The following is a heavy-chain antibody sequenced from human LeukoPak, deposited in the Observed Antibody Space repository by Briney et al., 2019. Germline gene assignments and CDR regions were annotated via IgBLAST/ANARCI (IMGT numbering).Heavy chain of an antibody. CDR3: AKDSYVWGNYRFPEYHGMDV. D-gene: IGHD3-16*02. CDR1: GGPISFYY. J-gene: IGHJ6*02. CDR2: TYYSGST. V-gene: IGHV4-59*12. Sequence: KTSETLSLTCSVSGGPISFYYWSWIRQPPGKGLEWIGYTYYSGSTNYNPSLKSRVTISVDSSENQFSLKLSSVTAADTAVYCCAKDSYVWGNYRFPEYHGMDVWGQGTTVTVSS.